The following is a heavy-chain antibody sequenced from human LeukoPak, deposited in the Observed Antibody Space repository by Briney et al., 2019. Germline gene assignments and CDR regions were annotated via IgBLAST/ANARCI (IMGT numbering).Heavy chain of an antibody. Sequence: GGSLRLSCAASGFTFSSYAMSGVRQAPGKGLEWVSSISGSGGSTFYPDSVKGRFTITRDNSKNTLYLQMNSLRAEDTAVYYCAKDQASSGLYFDYWGEGALGTVSS. CDR2: ISGSGGST. CDR1: GFTFSSYA. V-gene: IGHV3-23*01. J-gene: IGHJ4*02. CDR3: AKDQASSGLYFDY. D-gene: IGHD3-22*01.